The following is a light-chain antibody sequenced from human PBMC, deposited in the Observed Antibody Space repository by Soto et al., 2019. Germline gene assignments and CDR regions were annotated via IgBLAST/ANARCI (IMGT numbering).Light chain of an antibody. CDR1: QNVGTY. V-gene: IGKV3-11*01. Sequence: VLIKKPSKLCLSGKECASRWCRASQNVGTYLAWYQHKPGQTPRLLIYDVSDRATGIPARFSGSGSGTDFTLGISIGDPADFALCSFQQPSNLPGTFPGGTKVDIK. J-gene: IGKJ4*02. CDR3: QQPSNLPGT. CDR2: DVS.